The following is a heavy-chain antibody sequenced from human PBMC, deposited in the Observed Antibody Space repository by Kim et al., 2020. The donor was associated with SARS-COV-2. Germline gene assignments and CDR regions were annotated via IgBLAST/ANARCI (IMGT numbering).Heavy chain of an antibody. V-gene: IGHV3-23*01. D-gene: IGHD5-12*01. CDR3: AKDLPVEMATSMDYYYYGVWA. Sequence: GGSLRLSCAASGFTFSIYAMSWVRQAPGKGLEWVSAISGSGGSTYYADSVKGRFTISRDNSKNTLYLQMNSLRAEDTAVYYCAKDLPVEMATSMDYYYYGVWAWGQ. J-gene: IGHJ6*02. CDR2: ISGSGGST. CDR1: GFTFSIYA.